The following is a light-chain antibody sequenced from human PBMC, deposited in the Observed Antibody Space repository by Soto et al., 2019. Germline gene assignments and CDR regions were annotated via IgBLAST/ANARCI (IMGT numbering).Light chain of an antibody. CDR3: QQYSRWWS. V-gene: IGKV1-5*03. CDR1: ESISTW. Sequence: DIQMTQSPSSLSASVRDEVRITCRASESISTWLAWYQQKPGKAPKLLIYGASSLESGVPPRFSGDGSETDFTLTISSLQRDDFGTYYCQQYSRWWSFGQGTKVDI. CDR2: GAS. J-gene: IGKJ1*01.